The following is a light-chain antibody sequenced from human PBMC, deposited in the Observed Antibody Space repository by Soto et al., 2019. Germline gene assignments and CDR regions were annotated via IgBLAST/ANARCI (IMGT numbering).Light chain of an antibody. CDR1: QGISNY. CDR3: QQSYSTLWT. J-gene: IGKJ1*01. CDR2: AAS. Sequence: GDRVTITCRASQGISNYLAWFQQKPVKVPKRLIDAASSLQSGVPSRFSGSGSGTEFPLTISSLQPEDFATYYCQQSYSTLWTFGQGTKVDIK. V-gene: IGKV1-17*03.